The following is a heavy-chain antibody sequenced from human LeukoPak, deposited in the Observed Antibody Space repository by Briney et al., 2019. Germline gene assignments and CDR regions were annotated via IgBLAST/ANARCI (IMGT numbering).Heavy chain of an antibody. D-gene: IGHD1-1*01. Sequence: ASVKVSCKASGYTFTSYYMHWVRQAPGQGLEWMGIINPSGGSTSYAQKFQGRVTMTRDTSTSTVYMELSSLRSEDTAVYYCAIGALNWNDDNWFDPWGQGTLVTVSS. CDR1: GYTFTSYY. CDR3: AIGALNWNDDNWFDP. J-gene: IGHJ5*02. CDR2: INPSGGST. V-gene: IGHV1-46*01.